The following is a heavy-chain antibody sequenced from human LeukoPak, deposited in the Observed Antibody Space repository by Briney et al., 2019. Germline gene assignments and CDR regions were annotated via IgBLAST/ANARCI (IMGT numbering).Heavy chain of an antibody. Sequence: ASVKVSCKASGYTFTSYAMNWVRQAPGQGLEWMGWINTNTGNPTYAQGFTGRFVFSLDTSVSTAYLQISSLKADDTAVYYCATLGDENYFDYWGQGTLVTVSS. CDR2: INTNTGNP. J-gene: IGHJ4*02. D-gene: IGHD3-10*01. CDR1: GYTFTSYA. CDR3: ATLGDENYFDY. V-gene: IGHV7-4-1*02.